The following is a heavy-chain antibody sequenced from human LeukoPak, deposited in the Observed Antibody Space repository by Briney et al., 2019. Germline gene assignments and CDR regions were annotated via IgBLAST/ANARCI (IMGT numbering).Heavy chain of an antibody. V-gene: IGHV1-24*01. D-gene: IGHD6-19*01. CDR2: FDPEDGET. CDR1: GYTLTELS. Sequence: ASVKVSCKVSGYTLTELSMHWVRQAPGKGLEWMGGFDPEDGETIYAQKFQGRVTMTEDTSTDTAYMELGSLRSEDTAVYYCATPFGYSSGRGGEYFDYWGQGTLVTVSS. CDR3: ATPFGYSSGRGGEYFDY. J-gene: IGHJ4*02.